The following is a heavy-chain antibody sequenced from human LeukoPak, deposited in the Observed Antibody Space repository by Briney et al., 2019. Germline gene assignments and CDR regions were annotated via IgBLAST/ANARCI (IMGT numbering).Heavy chain of an antibody. CDR2: INTDGSST. D-gene: IGHD6-6*01. CDR1: GFTFSSYW. CDR3: ARDEYSSSSGRYYYYYYMDV. V-gene: IGHV3-74*01. Sequence: GGSLRLSCAASGFTFSSYWMHWVRQAPGKGLVWVSRINTDGSSTSYADSVKGRFTISRDNAKNTLYLQMNSLRAEDTAVYYCARDEYSSSSGRYYYYYYMDVWGKGTTVTVSS. J-gene: IGHJ6*03.